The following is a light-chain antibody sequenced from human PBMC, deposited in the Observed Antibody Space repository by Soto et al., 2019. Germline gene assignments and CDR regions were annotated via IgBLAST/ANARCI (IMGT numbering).Light chain of an antibody. CDR2: DAS. V-gene: IGKV1-5*01. CDR3: QQYNSHSRT. Sequence: DIEMTQSPSTLSASVGDTVTITCRASPTASSWLAWYQHKPGKVPRLLTFDASKLVSGVPSRFSVSGSGSDFTLTISTLQPDDSATYYCQQYNSHSRTVGQGTKVEIK. CDR1: PTASSW. J-gene: IGKJ1*01.